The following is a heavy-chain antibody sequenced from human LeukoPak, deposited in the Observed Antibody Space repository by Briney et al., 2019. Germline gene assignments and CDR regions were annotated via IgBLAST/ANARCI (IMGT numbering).Heavy chain of an antibody. D-gene: IGHD5-24*01. CDR1: GGSFSGYY. J-gene: IGHJ5*02. CDR3: ARDVLRDGYNPTP. Sequence: SETLSLTCAVYGGSFSGYYWSWIRQPPGKGLEWIGSIYYSGSTYYNPSLKSRVTISVDTSKNQFSLKLSSVTAADTAVYYCARDVLRDGYNPTPWGQGTLVTVSS. CDR2: IYYSGST. V-gene: IGHV4-34*01.